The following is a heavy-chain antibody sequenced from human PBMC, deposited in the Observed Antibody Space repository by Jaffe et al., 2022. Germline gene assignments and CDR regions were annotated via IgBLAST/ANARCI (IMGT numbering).Heavy chain of an antibody. CDR2: INAGNGNT. V-gene: IGHV1-3*01. CDR1: GYTFTSYA. J-gene: IGHJ6*03. Sequence: QVQLVQSGAEVKKPGASVKVSCKASGYTFTSYAMHWVRQAPGQRLEWMGWINAGNGNTKYSQKFQGRVTITRDTSASTAYMELSSLRSEDTAVYYCARGVPGYCSSTSCPFAYYYYMDVWGKGTTVTVSS. D-gene: IGHD2-2*01. CDR3: ARGVPGYCSSTSCPFAYYYYMDV.